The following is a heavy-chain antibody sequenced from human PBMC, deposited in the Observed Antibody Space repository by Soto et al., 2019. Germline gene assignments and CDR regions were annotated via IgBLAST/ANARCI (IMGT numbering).Heavy chain of an antibody. CDR1: GGSFSGYY. D-gene: IGHD6-13*01. V-gene: IGHV4-34*01. CDR2: INHSGST. CDR3: ARGYSSSWYYYYYGMDV. Sequence: SETLSLTCAVYGGSFSGYYWSWIRQPPGKGLEWVGEINHSGSTNYNPSLKSRVTISVDTSKNQFSLKLSSVTAADTAVYYCARGYSSSWYYYYYGMDVWGQGTTVTVSS. J-gene: IGHJ6*02.